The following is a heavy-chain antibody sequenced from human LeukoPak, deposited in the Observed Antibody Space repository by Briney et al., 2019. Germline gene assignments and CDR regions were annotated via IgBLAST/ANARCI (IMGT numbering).Heavy chain of an antibody. V-gene: IGHV1-2*02. CDR1: GYTFTSYD. Sequence: ASVKVSCKASGYTFTSYDTNWVRQSPGQGLEWMGWINPNSGGTNYAQKFQGRVTMTRDTSITTAYMELSRLRSDDTAVYYCARAGNNYGDHGYWGQGTLVTVSS. D-gene: IGHD4-17*01. CDR3: ARAGNNYGDHGY. CDR2: INPNSGGT. J-gene: IGHJ4*02.